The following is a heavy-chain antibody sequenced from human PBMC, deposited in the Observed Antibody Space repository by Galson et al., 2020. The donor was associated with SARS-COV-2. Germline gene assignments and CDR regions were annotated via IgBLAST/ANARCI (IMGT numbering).Heavy chain of an antibody. V-gene: IGHV3-43*01. J-gene: IGHJ4*02. CDR2: ISWDGGST. CDR1: GFTFDDYT. D-gene: IGHD6-13*01. CDR3: AKDDSSSSGFDY. Sequence: GGSLRLSCAASGFTFDDYTMHWVRQAPGKGLEWVSLISWDGGSTYYADSVKGRFTISRDNSKNSLYLQMNSLRTEDTALYYCAKDDSSSSGFDYWGQGTLVTVSA.